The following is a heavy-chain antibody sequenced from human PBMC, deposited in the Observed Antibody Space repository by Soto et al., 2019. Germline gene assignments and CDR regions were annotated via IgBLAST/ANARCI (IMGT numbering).Heavy chain of an antibody. CDR3: AIPAQPRRYFDCLSPFDY. CDR1: GGSFSGYY. Sequence: QVQLQQWGAGLLKPSETLSLTCAVYGGSFSGYYWSWIRQPPGKGLEWIGEINHSGSTNYNPSLKGRVPISVDTSKSQSSLKLRSVTAAAAAVYYWAIPAQPRRYFDCLSPFDYSGQGTLVTVSA. D-gene: IGHD3-9*01. CDR2: INHSGST. V-gene: IGHV4-34*01. J-gene: IGHJ4*02.